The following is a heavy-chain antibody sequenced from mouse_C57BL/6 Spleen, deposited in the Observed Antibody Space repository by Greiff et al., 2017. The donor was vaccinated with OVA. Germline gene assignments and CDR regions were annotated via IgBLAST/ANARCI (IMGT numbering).Heavy chain of an antibody. CDR3: ARGEDYVDY. V-gene: IGHV1-18*01. CDR1: GYTFTDYN. CDR2: INPNNGGT. Sequence: VQLKQSGPELVKPGASVKIPCKASGYTFTDYNMDWVKQSHGKSLEWIGDINPNNGGTIYNQKFKGKATLTGDKSSSTAYMELRSLTSEDTAVYYCARGEDYVDYWGKGTTLTVSS. J-gene: IGHJ2*01.